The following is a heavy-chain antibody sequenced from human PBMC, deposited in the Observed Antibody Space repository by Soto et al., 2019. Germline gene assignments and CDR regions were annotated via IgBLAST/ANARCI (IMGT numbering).Heavy chain of an antibody. V-gene: IGHV4-31*03. CDR2: IYYSGST. CDR1: GGSISSGGYY. D-gene: IGHD2-15*01. CDR3: ARAPRYCSGGSCSHSFEFHNWFDP. Sequence: SETLSLTCTVSGGSISSGGYYWSWIRQHPGKGLEWIGYIYYSGSTYYNPSLKSRVTISVDTSKNQFSLKLSSVTAADTAVYYCARAPRYCSGGSCSHSFEFHNWFDPWGQGTLVTVSS. J-gene: IGHJ5*02.